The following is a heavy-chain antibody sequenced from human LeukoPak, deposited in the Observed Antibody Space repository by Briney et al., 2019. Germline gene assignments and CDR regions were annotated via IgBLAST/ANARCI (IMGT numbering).Heavy chain of an antibody. J-gene: IGHJ4*02. Sequence: GGSLRLSCAASGFTFSSYAMSWVRQAPGKGLEWVSAISGSGGSTYYADSVKGRFTISRDNSKNTLYLQMNSLRGEDSAVYYCAREPSQLWIDNWGQGTRVIVSS. V-gene: IGHV3-23*01. D-gene: IGHD5-18*01. CDR2: ISGSGGST. CDR1: GFTFSSYA. CDR3: AREPSQLWIDN.